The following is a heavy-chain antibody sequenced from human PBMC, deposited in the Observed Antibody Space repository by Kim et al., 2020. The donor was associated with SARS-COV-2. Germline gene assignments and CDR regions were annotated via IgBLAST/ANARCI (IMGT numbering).Heavy chain of an antibody. CDR1: GFTFSVYT. D-gene: IGHD1-26*01. Sequence: GGSLRLSCAASGFTFSVYTMHWVRQAPGKGLEWVAVISYDGSNKYYADSVKGRFTISRDNSKNTLYLQMNSLRAEDTAVYYCASPHSAWELRPDEYFQHWGQGSLVTVSS. CDR3: ASPHSAWELRPDEYFQH. CDR2: ISYDGSNK. J-gene: IGHJ1*01. V-gene: IGHV3-30*04.